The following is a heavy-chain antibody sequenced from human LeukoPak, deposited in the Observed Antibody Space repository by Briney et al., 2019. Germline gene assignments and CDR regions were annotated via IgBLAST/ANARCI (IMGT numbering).Heavy chain of an antibody. CDR3: ARERLLYYYDSSGYGPFDY. D-gene: IGHD3-22*01. Sequence: PSETLSLTCTVSGGSVSSGSYYWSWVRQPPGKGLEWIGYIYYSGSTNYNPSLKSRVTISVDTSKNQFSLKLSSVTAADTAVYYCARERLLYYYDSSGYGPFDYWGQGTLVTVSS. CDR2: IYYSGST. CDR1: GGSVSSGSYY. V-gene: IGHV4-61*01. J-gene: IGHJ4*02.